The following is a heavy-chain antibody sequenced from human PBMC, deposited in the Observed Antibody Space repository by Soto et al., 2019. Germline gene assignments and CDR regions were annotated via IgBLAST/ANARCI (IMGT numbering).Heavy chain of an antibody. CDR1: GDSMSGYY. D-gene: IGHD6-6*01. V-gene: IGHV4-4*07. J-gene: IGHJ4*02. CDR3: AREYPTSSRSLDY. CDR2: VXXSXTX. Sequence: SETLSLTCSVSGDSMSGYYWIWVRQPAGKGLXWIXRVXXSXTXXXSXXLETRLTMSLDMSKNQFSLESTSVTAAETALYYCAREYPTSSRSLDYWGQGTLVTVSS.